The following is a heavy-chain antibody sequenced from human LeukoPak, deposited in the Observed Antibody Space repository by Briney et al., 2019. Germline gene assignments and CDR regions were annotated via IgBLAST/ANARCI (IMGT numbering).Heavy chain of an antibody. D-gene: IGHD3-22*01. CDR1: GFTFSSYA. V-gene: IGHV3-23*01. CDR3: AKGYYVSSGYYFGDY. Sequence: GGSLRLSGAASGFTFSSYAMSWVRQAPGKGLEWVSAISGSGGSTNYAHSVKGRFTISRDNSKNTLYLQMNSLRAEDTAVYYCAKGYYVSSGYYFGDYWGQGTLVTVSS. J-gene: IGHJ4*02. CDR2: ISGSGGST.